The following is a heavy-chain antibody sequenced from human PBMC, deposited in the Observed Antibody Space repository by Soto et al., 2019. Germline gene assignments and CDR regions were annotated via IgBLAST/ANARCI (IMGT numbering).Heavy chain of an antibody. CDR3: ARERSAAGTGWFDP. D-gene: IGHD6-13*01. CDR2: MNPNSGNT. V-gene: IGHV1-8*01. Sequence: QVQLVQSGAEVKKSGASVKVSCKASGYTFTSYDINWERQATGQGLEWMGWMNPNSGNTGYAQKFQGRVTMTRNTSISTAYMELSSLRYEDTAVYYCARERSAAGTGWFDPWGQGTLVTVSS. CDR1: GYTFTSYD. J-gene: IGHJ5*02.